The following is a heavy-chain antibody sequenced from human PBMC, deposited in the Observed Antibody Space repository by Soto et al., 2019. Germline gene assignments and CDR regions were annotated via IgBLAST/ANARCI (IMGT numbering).Heavy chain of an antibody. V-gene: IGHV3-9*01. CDR2: VSWNSGSI. CDR3: AKDMWLDGGAVAGRRFPSQSNWFDR. D-gene: IGHD6-19*01. CDR1: GFTFDDYA. Sequence: EVQLVESGGGLVQPGRSLRLSCAASGFTFDDYAMHWVRQAPGKGLEWVSGVSWNSGSIGYADSVKGRFTISRDNAKNSLYLQMNSLRAEDTGLYSCAKDMWLDGGAVAGRRFPSQSNWFDRWGQGTLVTVAS. J-gene: IGHJ5*02.